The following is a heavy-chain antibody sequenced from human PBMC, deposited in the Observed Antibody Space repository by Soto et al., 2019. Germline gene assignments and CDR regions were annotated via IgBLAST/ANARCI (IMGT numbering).Heavy chain of an antibody. J-gene: IGHJ6*02. CDR2: IFSNDEK. V-gene: IGHV2-26*01. Sequence: QVTLKESGPVLVKPTETLTLTCTVSGFSLSNARMGVSWIRQPPGKALEWLAHIFSNDEKSYSTSLKSRHTISKDTSKSQVVLTMTNIDPVDTATYYCARIGNYYYGMDVWGQGTTVTVSS. CDR1: GFSLSNARMG. CDR3: ARIGNYYYGMDV.